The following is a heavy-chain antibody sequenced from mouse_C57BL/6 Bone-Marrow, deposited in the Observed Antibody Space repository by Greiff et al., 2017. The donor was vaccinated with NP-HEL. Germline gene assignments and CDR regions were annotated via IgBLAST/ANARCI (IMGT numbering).Heavy chain of an antibody. Sequence: QVQLKQPGAELVMPGASVKLSCKASGYTFTSYWMHWVKQRPGQGLEWIGEIDPSYSYTNYNQKFKGKSTLTVDKSSSTAYMQLSSLTSEDSAVYYCAELGHGYWGQGTTLTVSS. CDR1: GYTFTSYW. CDR3: AELGHGY. J-gene: IGHJ2*01. CDR2: IDPSYSYT. V-gene: IGHV1-69*01. D-gene: IGHD4-1*01.